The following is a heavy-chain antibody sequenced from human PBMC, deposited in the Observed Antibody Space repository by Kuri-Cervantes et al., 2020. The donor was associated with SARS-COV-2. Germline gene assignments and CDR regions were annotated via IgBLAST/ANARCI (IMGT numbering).Heavy chain of an antibody. CDR1: GGSISSYY. CDR3: ARGLRITIFGVVIIDAFDI. J-gene: IGHJ3*02. D-gene: IGHD3-3*01. Sequence: GSLRLSCTVSGGSISSYYRSWIRQPPGKGLEWIGYIYYSGSTNYNPSLKSRVTISVDTSKNQFSLKLSSVTAADTAVYYCARGLRITIFGVVIIDAFDIWGRGTMVTVSS. CDR2: IYYSGST. V-gene: IGHV4-59*08.